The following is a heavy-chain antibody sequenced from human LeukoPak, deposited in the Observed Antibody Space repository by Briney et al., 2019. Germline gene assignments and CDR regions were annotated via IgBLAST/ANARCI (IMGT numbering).Heavy chain of an antibody. D-gene: IGHD3-3*01. CDR3: ARVVSGITIFGVVIAHFDY. J-gene: IGHJ4*02. CDR2: INHSGST. Sequence: SETLSLTCAVYGRSFSGYYWSWLRQPPGKGLDWIGEINHSGSTNYNPSLKSRVTISVDTSKNQFSLKLSSVTAADTAVYYCARVVSGITIFGVVIAHFDYWGQGTLVTVSS. V-gene: IGHV4-34*01. CDR1: GRSFSGYY.